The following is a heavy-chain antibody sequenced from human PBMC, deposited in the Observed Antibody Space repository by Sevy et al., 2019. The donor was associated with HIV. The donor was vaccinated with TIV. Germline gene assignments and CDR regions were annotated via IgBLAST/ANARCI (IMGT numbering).Heavy chain of an antibody. Sequence: GGSLRLSCAASGFTFSNSWMTWVRQAPGKGLEWVANIKQDGSEKHNLDSVKGRLTISRDNATNSLYLQMNSLRVEDTAVYHCARDIYITTSRWGQGTLVTVSS. J-gene: IGHJ4*02. CDR3: ARDIYITTSR. CDR2: IKQDGSEK. V-gene: IGHV3-7*01. CDR1: GFTFSNSW. D-gene: IGHD3-22*01.